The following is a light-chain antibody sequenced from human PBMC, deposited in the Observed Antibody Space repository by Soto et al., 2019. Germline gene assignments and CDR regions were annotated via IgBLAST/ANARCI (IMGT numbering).Light chain of an antibody. V-gene: IGKV3-20*01. CDR3: QQYGSSPIT. Sequence: EIVLTQSPGTLSLSPGERATLSCRASQSVSNSFLAWYQQKPGQAPRLLIYAASSRATGIPDRFSGSGSATDFTLTITRLEPEDFAVYYCQQYGSSPITFGQGTRLDIK. CDR2: AAS. J-gene: IGKJ5*01. CDR1: QSVSNSF.